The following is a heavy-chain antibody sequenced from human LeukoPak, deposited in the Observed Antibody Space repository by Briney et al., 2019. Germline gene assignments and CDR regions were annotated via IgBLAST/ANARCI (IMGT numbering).Heavy chain of an antibody. CDR1: GFTFSSYW. CDR2: IKQDGSEK. CDR3: ARDAAVQQLGYYYYYMDV. J-gene: IGHJ6*03. D-gene: IGHD6-13*01. Sequence: GGSLRLSCAASGFTFSSYWMSWVRQAPGKGLEWVANIKQDGSEKYYVDSVKGRFTVSRDNAKNSLYLQMNSLRAEDTAVYYCARDAAVQQLGYYYYYMDVWGKGTTVTVSS. V-gene: IGHV3-7*01.